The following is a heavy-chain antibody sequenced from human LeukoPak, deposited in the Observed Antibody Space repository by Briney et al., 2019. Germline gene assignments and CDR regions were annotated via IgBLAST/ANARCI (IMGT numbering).Heavy chain of an antibody. D-gene: IGHD6-19*01. V-gene: IGHV3-23*01. CDR3: AKDRGSSSPMRYYFDY. CDR1: GLTFSSYA. CDR2: ISSSGAST. J-gene: IGHJ4*02. Sequence: GGSLRLSCAASGLTFSSYAMTWVRQAPGKGLEWVSSISSSGASTYHADSVKGRFTISRDNSKNTLYLQMDSLTAGDTAIYYCAKDRGSSSPMRYYFDYWGQGTLVTVSS.